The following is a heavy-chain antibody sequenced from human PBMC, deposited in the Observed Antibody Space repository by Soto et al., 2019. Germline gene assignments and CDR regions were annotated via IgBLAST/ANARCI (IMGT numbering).Heavy chain of an antibody. J-gene: IGHJ6*02. V-gene: IGHV1-69*13. Sequence: GASVKVSCKASGGTFSSYAISWVRQAPGQGLEWMGGIIPIFGTANYAQKFQGRVTITADESTSTAYMELSSLRSEDTAVYYCAREYCSSTSCYYYYYYGMDVWGQGTTVTVSS. CDR1: GGTFSSYA. CDR2: IIPIFGTA. D-gene: IGHD2-2*01. CDR3: AREYCSSTSCYYYYYYGMDV.